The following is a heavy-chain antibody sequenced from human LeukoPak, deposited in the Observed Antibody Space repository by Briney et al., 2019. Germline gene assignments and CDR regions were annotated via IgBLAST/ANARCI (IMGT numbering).Heavy chain of an antibody. CDR3: ARTRGAVATDPFDI. Sequence: GGSLRLSCAASGFTFNSYGMHWVRQAPGKGLEWVAVIWYDGSNKYYADSVKGRFTISRDNSKNTLYLQTNSLRAEDTAVYYCARTRGAVATDPFDIWGQGTMVIVSS. J-gene: IGHJ3*02. V-gene: IGHV3-33*01. CDR2: IWYDGSNK. D-gene: IGHD6-19*01. CDR1: GFTFNSYG.